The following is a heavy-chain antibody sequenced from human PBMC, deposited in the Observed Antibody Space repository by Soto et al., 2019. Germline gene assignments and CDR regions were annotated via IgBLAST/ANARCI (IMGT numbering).Heavy chain of an antibody. CDR2: INTYSGKT. CDR3: ARRYGDPSSSTGFDY. Sequence: QVQLVQSGAEVKKPGASVKVSCKASGYTFSIYSITWVQQAPGQGLEWMGGINTYSGKTYYAQKFQGRVTMTTDTSTSTAYMDMRSLRSDDTAVYYCARRYGDPSSSTGFDYWGQGTLVSVSS. D-gene: IGHD2-21*02. J-gene: IGHJ4*02. CDR1: GYTFSIYS. V-gene: IGHV1-18*01.